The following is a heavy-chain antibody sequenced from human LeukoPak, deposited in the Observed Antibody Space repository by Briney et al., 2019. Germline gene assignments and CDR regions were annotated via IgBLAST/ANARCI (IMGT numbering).Heavy chain of an antibody. Sequence: ASVKVSCKASGYTFTGYDMHWVRQGPGQGLEWMGWINPNSGGTNYAQKFQGRVTMTRDTSISTAYMELSRLRSDDTAVYYCARAQTSIVVVIYYFDYWGQGTLVTVSS. J-gene: IGHJ4*02. CDR2: INPNSGGT. D-gene: IGHD3-22*01. CDR3: ARAQTSIVVVIYYFDY. V-gene: IGHV1-2*02. CDR1: GYTFTGYD.